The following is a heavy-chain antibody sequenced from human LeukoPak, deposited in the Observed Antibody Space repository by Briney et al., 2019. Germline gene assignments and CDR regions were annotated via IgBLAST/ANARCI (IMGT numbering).Heavy chain of an antibody. V-gene: IGHV6-1*01. CDR2: TYYRSKWYN. Sequence: SQTLSLTCAISGDSVSSNTAIWNWIRLSPSGDLEWLGRTYYRSKWYNDYTASVGSRITINPDTSKNQFSLQLNSVTPEDTALYYCARGFLKSGFDIWGQGTMVTVSS. CDR3: ARGFLKSGFDI. D-gene: IGHD1-26*01. J-gene: IGHJ3*02. CDR1: GDSVSSNTAI.